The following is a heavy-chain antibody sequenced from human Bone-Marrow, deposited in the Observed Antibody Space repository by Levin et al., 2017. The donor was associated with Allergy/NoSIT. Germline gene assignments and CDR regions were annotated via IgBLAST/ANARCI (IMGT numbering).Heavy chain of an antibody. Sequence: GGSLRLSCAASGFSISNYGMNWVRQAPGKGLEWLSYITSRTDSVYYADSVKGRFTVSRDIAKSSLYLQMNSLRDEDTALYYCARDTWGGPDYWGQGTLVTVSS. CDR3: ARDTWGGPDY. D-gene: IGHD1-26*01. J-gene: IGHJ4*02. V-gene: IGHV3-48*02. CDR2: ITSRTDSV. CDR1: GFSISNYG.